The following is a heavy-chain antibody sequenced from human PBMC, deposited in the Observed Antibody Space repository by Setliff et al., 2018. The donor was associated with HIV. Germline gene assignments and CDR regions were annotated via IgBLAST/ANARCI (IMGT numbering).Heavy chain of an antibody. V-gene: IGHV3-23*01. Sequence: GGSLRLSCAASGFTFSSYAMSWVRQAPGKGLEWVSGISGSGTSTYYADSVKGRFTISRDNSKNTLYLQMNSLRAEDTAVYSCAKLNGGYDSSGYFPDYWGQGTLVTVSS. CDR3: AKLNGGYDSSGYFPDY. D-gene: IGHD3-22*01. J-gene: IGHJ4*02. CDR2: ISGSGTST. CDR1: GFTFSSYA.